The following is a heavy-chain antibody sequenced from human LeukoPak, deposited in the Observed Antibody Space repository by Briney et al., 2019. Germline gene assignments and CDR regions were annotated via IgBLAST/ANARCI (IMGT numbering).Heavy chain of an antibody. CDR3: ARGSGDYYYYYYMDV. J-gene: IGHJ6*03. CDR1: GYTFTSYD. Sequence: GASVKVSCKASGYTFTSYDINWVRQATGQGLEWMGWMNPNSGNTGYAQKFQGRVTITRNTSISTAYMELSSLRSEDTAVYHCARGSGDYYYYYYMDVWGKGTTVTVS. V-gene: IGHV1-8*03. D-gene: IGHD7-27*01. CDR2: MNPNSGNT.